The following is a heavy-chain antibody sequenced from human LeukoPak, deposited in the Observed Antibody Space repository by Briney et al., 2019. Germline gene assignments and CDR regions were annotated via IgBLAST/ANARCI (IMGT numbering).Heavy chain of an antibody. J-gene: IGHJ3*02. Sequence: SDTLTLICTLWGRSISSYFWMWLRQPLGKGLQWIGYIYYIGSTHYYPSLKSRVTISVDTSKNQFSLKLTSVTAADTAVYYCARYGSTVTHDGFDIWGQGTMVTVSS. CDR3: ARYGSTVTHDGFDI. CDR1: GRSISSYF. V-gene: IGHV4-59*08. D-gene: IGHD4-17*01. CDR2: IYYIGST.